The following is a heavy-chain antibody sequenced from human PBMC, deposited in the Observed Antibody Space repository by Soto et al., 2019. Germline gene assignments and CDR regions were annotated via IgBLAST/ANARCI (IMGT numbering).Heavy chain of an antibody. Sequence: EVQLLESGGGLVQPGESLRLSCATSGFTFSDYAMTWVLQGPGKGLEWFSLVSHHVNRTYYPDSVIGRFTISRDNSKNTFFLEITSLRAEDTAVYYCARTTVTAGGGSLASWVQGVLVNVAS. J-gene: IGHJ4*02. CDR2: VSHHVNRT. V-gene: IGHV3-23*01. D-gene: IGHD4-17*01. CDR1: GFTFSDYA. CDR3: ARTTVTAGGGSLAS.